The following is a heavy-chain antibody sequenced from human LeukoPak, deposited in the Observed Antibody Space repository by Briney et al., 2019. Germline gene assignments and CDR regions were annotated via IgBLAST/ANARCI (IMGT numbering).Heavy chain of an antibody. J-gene: IGHJ3*02. CDR3: ARGGRYYDSSGYYHDAFDI. CDR1: GFAVSSNY. V-gene: IGHV3-53*01. CDR2: IYSGGGT. D-gene: IGHD3-22*01. Sequence: PGGSLRLSCAASGFAVSSNYMSWVRRAPGKGLEWVSVIYSGGGTYYANSVKGRFTISRDNSKNTLYLQMNSLRAEDTAVYYCARGGRYYDSSGYYHDAFDIWGQGTMVTVSS.